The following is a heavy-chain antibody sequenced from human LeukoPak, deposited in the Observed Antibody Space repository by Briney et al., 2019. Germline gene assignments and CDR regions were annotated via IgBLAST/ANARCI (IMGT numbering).Heavy chain of an antibody. Sequence: PSETLSLTCTVSGGSISGFYWGWIRQPPGKGLEWIGFIYYSGSTNYNPSLKGRVTMSVDTSKNQFSLKLSSVTAADTAVYYCARQLISWGQGTMVTVSS. CDR2: IYYSGST. V-gene: IGHV4-59*08. CDR3: ARQLIS. CDR1: GGSISGFY. J-gene: IGHJ3*01.